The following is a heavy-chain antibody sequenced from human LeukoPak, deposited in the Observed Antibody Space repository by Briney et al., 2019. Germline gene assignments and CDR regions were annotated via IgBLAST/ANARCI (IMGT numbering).Heavy chain of an antibody. Sequence: GGSLRLSCAASGFTVSGNYMTWVRQAPGKGLESVSVIYIDGSTYYADSVKGRFTISRDNSKNTLYLQMNSLRAEDTAVYYCAKDLEMGGVDYWGQGTLVTVSS. J-gene: IGHJ4*02. CDR2: IYIDGST. V-gene: IGHV3-53*01. CDR3: AKDLEMGGVDY. D-gene: IGHD5-24*01. CDR1: GFTVSGNY.